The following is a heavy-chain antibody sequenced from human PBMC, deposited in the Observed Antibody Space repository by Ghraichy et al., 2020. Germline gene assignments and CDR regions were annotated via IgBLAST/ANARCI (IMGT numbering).Heavy chain of an antibody. D-gene: IGHD3-22*01. CDR2: MKHDGSEN. J-gene: IGHJ4*02. CDR3: ARDDSSGYAYFDF. CDR1: GFSFSMYW. V-gene: IGHV3-7*01. Sequence: GGSLRLSCAASGFSFSMYWMSLVRQAPGKGLEWVANMKHDGSENYYVDSVKGRFTISRDNAKNSLSLQMTSLRAEDTAVYYCARDDSSGYAYFDFWGQGILVTGSS.